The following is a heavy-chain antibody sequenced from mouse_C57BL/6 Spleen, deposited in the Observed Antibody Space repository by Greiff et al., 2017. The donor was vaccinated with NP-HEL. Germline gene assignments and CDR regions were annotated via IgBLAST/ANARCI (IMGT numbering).Heavy chain of an antibody. CDR1: GFNIKDYY. CDR2: IDPEDGET. V-gene: IGHV14-2*01. CDR3: AFPLGLRCSSCLDY. D-gene: IGHD1-1*01. Sequence: EVKLQQSGAELVKPGASVKLSCTASGFNIKDYYMHWVKQRTEQGLEWIGRIDPEDGETKYAPKFQGKATITADTSSNTAYLQLSSLTSEDTAVYYCAFPLGLRCSSCLDYWGQGTTLTVSS. J-gene: IGHJ2*01.